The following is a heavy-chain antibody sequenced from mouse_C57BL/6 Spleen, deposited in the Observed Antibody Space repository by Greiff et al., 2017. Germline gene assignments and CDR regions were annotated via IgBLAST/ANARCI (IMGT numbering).Heavy chain of an antibody. V-gene: IGHV1-22*01. J-gene: IGHJ4*01. CDR1: GYTFTDYN. CDR2: INPNNGGT. Sequence: VQLQQSGPELVKPGASVKMSCKASGYTFTDYNMHWVKQSHGKSLEWIGYINPNNGGTSYNQKFKGKATLTVNKSSSTAYMELRSLTSEDSAVYCCAHLLRAMDYWGQGTSVTVSS. CDR3: AHLLRAMDY. D-gene: IGHD2-1*01.